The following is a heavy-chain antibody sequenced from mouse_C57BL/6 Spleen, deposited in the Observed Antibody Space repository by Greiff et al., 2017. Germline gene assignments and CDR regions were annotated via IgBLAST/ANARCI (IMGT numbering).Heavy chain of an antibody. V-gene: IGHV1-69*01. J-gene: IGHJ2*01. CDR1: GYTFTSYW. CDR3: ARRLPRSYYFDY. D-gene: IGHD1-1*01. Sequence: VQLQQPGAELVMPGASVKLSCKASGYTFTSYWMHWVKQRPGQGLEWIGEIDPSDSYTNYNQKFKGKSTLTVDKSSSTAYMQLSSLTSEDSAVYYCARRLPRSYYFDYWGQGTTLTVSS. CDR2: IDPSDSYT.